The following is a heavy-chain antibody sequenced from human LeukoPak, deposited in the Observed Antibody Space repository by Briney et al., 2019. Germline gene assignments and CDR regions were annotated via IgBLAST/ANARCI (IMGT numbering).Heavy chain of an antibody. Sequence: SGPTLVNPSQTLTLTFTISGFSLSTSGLGMGLIRQPPGKALEWLALIYCDDDKRYSTSLKSRLTITKDTPKNQVVLTMTNMDPVDTATYYCAHITMVRGVIIPGAFDIWGQGTMVSVFS. CDR3: AHITMVRGVIIPGAFDI. J-gene: IGHJ3*02. D-gene: IGHD3-10*01. CDR1: GFSLSTSGLG. V-gene: IGHV2-5*02. CDR2: IYCDDDK.